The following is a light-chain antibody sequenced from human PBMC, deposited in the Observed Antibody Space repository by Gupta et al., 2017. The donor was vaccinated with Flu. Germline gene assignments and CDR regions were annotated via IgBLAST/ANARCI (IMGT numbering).Light chain of an antibody. CDR2: ENN. V-gene: IGLV6-57*01. Sequence: FMLPQPHSVSESPGKTVTLSYTRSSGCIAGNCVQSFQRRPGNFPNIVIYENNQRPSGVPARFSGSIDRSSSSASLSISGLETGDEADYHCQSYFGGGTKVTVL. CDR3: QSY. CDR1: SGCIAGNC. J-gene: IGLJ2*01.